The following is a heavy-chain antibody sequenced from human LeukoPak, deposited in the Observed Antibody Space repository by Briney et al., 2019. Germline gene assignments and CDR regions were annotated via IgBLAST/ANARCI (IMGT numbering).Heavy chain of an antibody. D-gene: IGHD1-26*01. CDR1: GSTFSGSA. J-gene: IGHJ4*02. CDR2: IRSKANSYAT. CDR3: AGQGATGY. V-gene: IGHV3-73*01. Sequence: QPGGSLKLSCAASGSTFSGSAMHWVRQASGKGLEWVGRIRSKANSYATAYAASVKGRFTISRDDSKNTTYLQMNSLTTEDTAVYYCAGQGATGYWGQGTLVTVSS.